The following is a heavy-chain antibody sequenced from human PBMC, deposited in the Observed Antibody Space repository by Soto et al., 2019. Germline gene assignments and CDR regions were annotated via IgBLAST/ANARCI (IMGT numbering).Heavy chain of an antibody. D-gene: IGHD3-22*01. CDR1: GYTFTSYG. CDR3: ARDQDNYYDSSGYYGY. J-gene: IGHJ4*02. V-gene: IGHV1-18*04. CDR2: ISAYNGST. Sequence: ASVKVSCKASGYTFTSYGISWVRQAPGQGLEWMGWISAYNGSTNYAQKLQGRVTMTTDTSTSTAYMELRSLRSDDTAVYYCARDQDNYYDSSGYYGYWGQGTLVTVSS.